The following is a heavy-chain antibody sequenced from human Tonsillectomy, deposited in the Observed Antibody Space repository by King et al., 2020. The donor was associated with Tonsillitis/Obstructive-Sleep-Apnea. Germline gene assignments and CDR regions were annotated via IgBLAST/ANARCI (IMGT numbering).Heavy chain of an antibody. D-gene: IGHD3-9*01. CDR3: ARLDDILTGPKYMDV. CDR1: GGSISSYY. Sequence: VQLQESGPGLVKPSETLSLTCTVSGGSISSYYWSWIRQPTGKGLEWIGYIYYSGSTNYNPSLKSRVTISVDTSKNQFSLKLSSVTAADTAVYYCARLDDILTGPKYMDVWGKGTTVTVSS. CDR2: IYYSGST. V-gene: IGHV4-59*08. J-gene: IGHJ6*03.